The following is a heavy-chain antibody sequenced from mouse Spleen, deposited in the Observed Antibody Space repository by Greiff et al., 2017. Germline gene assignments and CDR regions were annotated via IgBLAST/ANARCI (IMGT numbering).Heavy chain of an antibody. CDR3: ARYGNSYYFDY. V-gene: IGHV5-9-2*01. J-gene: IGHJ2*01. D-gene: IGHD2-1*01. Sequence: EVQLVESGGGLVKPGGSLKLSCAASGFTFSSYGMSWVRQTPEKRLEWVGTISGGGSYTYYPDSVKGRFTISRDNAKNNLYLQMSSLRSEDTALYYCARYGNSYYFDYWGQGTTLTVSS. CDR1: GFTFSSYG. CDR2: ISGGGSYT.